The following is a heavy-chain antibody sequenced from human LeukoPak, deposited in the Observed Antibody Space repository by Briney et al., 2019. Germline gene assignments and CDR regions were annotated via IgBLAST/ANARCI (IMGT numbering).Heavy chain of an antibody. V-gene: IGHV3-33*01. CDR2: IWYDGSNK. Sequence: AGGSLRLSCAASGFTFSSYGMHWVRQAPGKGLEWVAVIWYDGSNKYYADSVKGRFTISRDNSENTVYLQMNNLRAEDTALYYCAGRVTGYSSGYVYWGQGTLVTVSS. D-gene: IGHD5-18*01. CDR3: AGRVTGYSSGYVY. J-gene: IGHJ4*02. CDR1: GFTFSSYG.